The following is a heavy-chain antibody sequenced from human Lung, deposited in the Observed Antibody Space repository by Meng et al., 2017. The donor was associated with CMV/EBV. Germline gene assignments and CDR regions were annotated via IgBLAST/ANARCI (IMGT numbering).Heavy chain of an antibody. CDR2: NDVSGST. V-gene: IGHV4-4*02. J-gene: IGHJ4*02. CDR1: GVSIRSNIR. CDR3: ARGKQDAWELLAY. Sequence: VQMQGAGTGLVQTAWILSLTFGVPGVSIRSNIRGIWVPQPPGKVLEWIGINDVSGSTNYNPSLNSRISISLDKSKKHFSLKVNSVTAADMAVYYCARGKQDAWELLAYWGQGALVTVSS. D-gene: IGHD1-26*01.